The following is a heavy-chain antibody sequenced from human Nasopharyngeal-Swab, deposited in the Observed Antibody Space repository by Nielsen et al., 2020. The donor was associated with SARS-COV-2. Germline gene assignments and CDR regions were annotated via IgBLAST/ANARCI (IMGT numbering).Heavy chain of an antibody. Sequence: SETLSLTCTVSGGSISSSSYYWGWIRQPPGKGLEWIGSIYYSGSTNYNPSLKSRVTISVDTSKNQFSLKLSSVTAADTAVYYCASWPLYYDSSGYYSWGQGTLVTVSS. J-gene: IGHJ4*02. CDR3: ASWPLYYDSSGYYS. V-gene: IGHV4-39*07. CDR2: IYYSGST. CDR1: GGSISSSSYY. D-gene: IGHD3-22*01.